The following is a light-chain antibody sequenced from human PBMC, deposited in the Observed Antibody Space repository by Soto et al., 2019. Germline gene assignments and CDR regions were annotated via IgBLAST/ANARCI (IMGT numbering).Light chain of an antibody. J-gene: IGLJ3*02. Sequence: QSVLTQPASVSGSPGQSITISCTGTSSDVGDYNYVSWYQQHPGKAPKLMIYEVSNRPSGVSNRFSGSKSGNTASLTISGLQAEDEADYYCSSYTSSITLVFGGGTQLTVL. V-gene: IGLV2-14*01. CDR1: SSDVGDYNY. CDR3: SSYTSSITLV. CDR2: EVS.